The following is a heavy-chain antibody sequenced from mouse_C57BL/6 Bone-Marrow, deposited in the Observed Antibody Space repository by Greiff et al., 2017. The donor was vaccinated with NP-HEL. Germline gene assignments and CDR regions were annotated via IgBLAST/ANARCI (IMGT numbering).Heavy chain of an antibody. CDR1: GYAFTNYL. CDR3: ERGWAD. Sequence: QVQLQQSGAELVRPGTSVKVSCKASGYAFTNYLIEWVKQRPGQGLEWIGVINPGSGGTNYNEKFKGKATLTADKSSSNALLPLRRLTSEDAAGEVGERGWADGGKGT. CDR2: INPGSGGT. J-gene: IGHJ3*01. D-gene: IGHD1-1*02. V-gene: IGHV1-54*01.